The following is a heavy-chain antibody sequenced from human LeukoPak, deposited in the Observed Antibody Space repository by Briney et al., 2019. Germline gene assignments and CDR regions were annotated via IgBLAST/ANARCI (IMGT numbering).Heavy chain of an antibody. Sequence: SETLSLTCAVYGGSFSGYYWSWIRQPPGKGLEWIGEINHSGSTNYNPSLKSRVTISVDTSKNQFSLKLSSVTAADTAVYYCASRSRITIFGVVPNWFDPWGQGTLVTVSS. CDR1: GGSFSGYY. V-gene: IGHV4-34*01. CDR3: ASRSRITIFGVVPNWFDP. J-gene: IGHJ5*02. CDR2: INHSGST. D-gene: IGHD3-3*01.